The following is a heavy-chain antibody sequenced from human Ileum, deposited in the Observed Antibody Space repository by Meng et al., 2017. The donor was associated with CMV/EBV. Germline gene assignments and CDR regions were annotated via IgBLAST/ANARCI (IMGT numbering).Heavy chain of an antibody. CDR1: GYTFTSSD. V-gene: IGHV1-8*01. Sequence: QGQRVQSGAEGKKPGAPVKVSCKASGYTFTSSDVNWVRQATGQGLEWMGWMSPNTGNTGYAHKFKGRVTMTRNTSISTVYMELSSLRSEDTAVYYCARGWVLETWGQGTLVTVSS. CDR2: MSPNTGNT. J-gene: IGHJ5*02. CDR3: ARGWVLET. D-gene: IGHD1-26*01.